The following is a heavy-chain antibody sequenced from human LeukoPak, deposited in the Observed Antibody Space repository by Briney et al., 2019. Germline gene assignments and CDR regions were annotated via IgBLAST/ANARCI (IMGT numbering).Heavy chain of an antibody. CDR2: MNPNSGNT. Sequence: ASVKVSCKTSGYTFTSYDINWERQATGQGLEWMGWMNPNSGNTGYAQKFQGRVSMTRNTSISTAYMELSSLRSEDTAVYYCARSCSGGSCYSVWHYYYYYMDVWGKGTTVTISS. D-gene: IGHD2-15*01. J-gene: IGHJ6*03. V-gene: IGHV1-8*01. CDR1: GYTFTSYD. CDR3: ARSCSGGSCYSVWHYYYYYMDV.